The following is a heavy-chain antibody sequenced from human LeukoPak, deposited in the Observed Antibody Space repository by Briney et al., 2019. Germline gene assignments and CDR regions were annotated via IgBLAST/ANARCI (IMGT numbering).Heavy chain of an antibody. Sequence: PGGSLRLSCAASGFTFSTYTMTRVRQAPGKGLECVSTINGSGGDTYYADSVKGRFTISRDNSKNTLYLEMNSLRAEDTAVYYCAKDRAGTPWADWGQGTLVSVSS. J-gene: IGHJ4*02. D-gene: IGHD1-1*01. CDR3: AKDRAGTPWAD. V-gene: IGHV3-23*01. CDR1: GFTFSTYT. CDR2: INGSGGDT.